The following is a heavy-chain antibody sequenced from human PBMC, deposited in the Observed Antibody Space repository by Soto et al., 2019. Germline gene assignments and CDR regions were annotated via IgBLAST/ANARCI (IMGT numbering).Heavy chain of an antibody. J-gene: IGHJ5*02. D-gene: IGHD3-9*01. Sequence: SETLSLTCAVYGGSFSGYYWSWIRQPPGKGLEWIGEINHSGSTNYNPSLKSRVTISVDTSKNQFSLKLSSVTAADTAVYYCARFNLDYDILTGSTPYWFDPWGQGTLVTVSS. CDR3: ARFNLDYDILTGSTPYWFDP. V-gene: IGHV4-34*01. CDR2: INHSGST. CDR1: GGSFSGYY.